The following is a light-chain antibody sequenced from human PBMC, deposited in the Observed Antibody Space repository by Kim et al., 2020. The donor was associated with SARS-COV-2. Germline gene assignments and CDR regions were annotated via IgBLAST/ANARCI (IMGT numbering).Light chain of an antibody. V-gene: IGLV2-14*03. Sequence: QSVVTQPASLSGSPGESITISCSGSSSDIGGYNYVSWYQQHPGKAPKLMIYDVTKRPSGVSDRFSGSKSANMASLTIFGLQAEDEADYYCSSYTTTSAVVFGGGTQLTVL. CDR3: SSYTTTSAVV. CDR2: DVT. J-gene: IGLJ2*01. CDR1: SSDIGGYNY.